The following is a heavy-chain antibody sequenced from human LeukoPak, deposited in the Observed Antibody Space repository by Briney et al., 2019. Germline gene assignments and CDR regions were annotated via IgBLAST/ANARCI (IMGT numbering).Heavy chain of an antibody. J-gene: IGHJ6*02. Sequence: ASVKVSCKASGYTFTSYYMHWVRQAPGQGLEWMGIINPSGGSTSYAQKFQGRVTMTRDTSTSTVYMELSSLRSEDTAVYYCARDRGSGSHWDRPNYYYYYGMDVWGQGTTVTVSS. D-gene: IGHD3-10*01. CDR2: INPSGGST. CDR3: ARDRGSGSHWDRPNYYYYYGMDV. CDR1: GYTFTSYY. V-gene: IGHV1-46*01.